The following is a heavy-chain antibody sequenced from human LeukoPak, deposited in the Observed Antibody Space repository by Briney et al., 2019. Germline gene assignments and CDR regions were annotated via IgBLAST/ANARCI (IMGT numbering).Heavy chain of an antibody. CDR3: AREGADYYDSSGYYYFDY. J-gene: IGHJ4*02. V-gene: IGHV4-30-2*01. CDR2: IYHSGST. CDR1: GGSISSGGYS. Sequence: SQTLSLTCAVSGGSISSGGYSWSWIRQPPGKGLEWIGYIYHSGSTYYNPSLKSRVTISVDRSKNQFSLKLSSVIAADTAVYYCAREGADYYDSSGYYYFDYWGQRTLVTVSS. D-gene: IGHD3-22*01.